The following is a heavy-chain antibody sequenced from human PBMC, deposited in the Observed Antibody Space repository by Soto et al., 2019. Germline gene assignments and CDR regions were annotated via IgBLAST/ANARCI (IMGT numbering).Heavy chain of an antibody. CDR3: ARLPDDGSGPFY. V-gene: IGHV4-31*03. D-gene: IGHD3-22*01. CDR2: IYYSGST. CDR1: GGSFSSGGYY. J-gene: IGHJ4*02. Sequence: QVQLQESGPGLVKPSQTLSLTCTVSGGSFSSGGYYWSWIRQHPGKGLEWIGYIYYSGSTYYNPSLKSRVSISLDTSKNQFSLRLSSVTAADTAVYYCARLPDDGSGPFYWGQGTLVTVSS.